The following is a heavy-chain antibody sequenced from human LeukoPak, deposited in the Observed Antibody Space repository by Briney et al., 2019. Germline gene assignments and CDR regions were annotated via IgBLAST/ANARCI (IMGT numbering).Heavy chain of an antibody. Sequence: PSETLSLTCTVSGVSISSYYWSWIRQPPGKGLEWIGYIYYSGSTNYNPSLKSRVTISVDTSKNQFSLKLSSVTAADTAVYYCARQIAEFDPWGQGTLVTVSS. D-gene: IGHD6-13*01. CDR3: ARQIAEFDP. V-gene: IGHV4-59*01. CDR2: IYYSGST. CDR1: GVSISSYY. J-gene: IGHJ5*02.